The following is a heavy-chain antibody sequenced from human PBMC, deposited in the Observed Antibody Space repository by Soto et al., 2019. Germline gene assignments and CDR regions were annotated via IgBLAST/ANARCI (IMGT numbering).Heavy chain of an antibody. CDR1: GGTFSSYA. CDR3: XXXXXXXXXXXXXLDY. V-gene: IGHV1-69*01. CDR2: IIPIFGTA. Sequence: QVQLVQSGAEVKKPGSSVKVSCKASGGTFSSYAISWVRQAXGXXXXXXGGIIPIFGTANYAQKFQXRVTITADEXXXXXXXXXXXXXXXXXXXXXXXXXXXXXXXXXXXLDYWGQGTLVTVSS. J-gene: IGHJ4*02.